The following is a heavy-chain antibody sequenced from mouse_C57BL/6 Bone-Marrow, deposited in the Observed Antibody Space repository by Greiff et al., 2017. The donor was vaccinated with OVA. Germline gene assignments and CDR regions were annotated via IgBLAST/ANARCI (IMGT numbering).Heavy chain of an antibody. J-gene: IGHJ1*03. CDR3: ARQGYYGSSYVGYFDV. Sequence: EVKLMESGGGLVQPGGSLKLSCAASGFTFSDYYMYWVRQTPEKRLEWVAYISNGGGSTYYPDTVKGRFTISRDNAKNTLYLQMSRLKSEDTAMYYCARQGYYGSSYVGYFDVWGTGTTVTVSS. D-gene: IGHD1-1*01. CDR2: ISNGGGST. V-gene: IGHV5-12*01. CDR1: GFTFSDYY.